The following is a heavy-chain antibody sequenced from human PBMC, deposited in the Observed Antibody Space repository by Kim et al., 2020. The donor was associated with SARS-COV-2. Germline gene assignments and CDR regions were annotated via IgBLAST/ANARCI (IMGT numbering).Heavy chain of an antibody. D-gene: IGHD2-21*02. Sequence: GGSLRLSCAASGFTFSTYAMHWVRQAPGKGLEWVTIISYDGSNKYYADSVKGRFTVSRDNSKNTLYLRMNSLRAEDTAVYYCARDGTTVVTPGAFDYWGQGTLVTVSS. J-gene: IGHJ4*02. CDR2: ISYDGSNK. CDR1: GFTFSTYA. CDR3: ARDGTTVVTPGAFDY. V-gene: IGHV3-30*04.